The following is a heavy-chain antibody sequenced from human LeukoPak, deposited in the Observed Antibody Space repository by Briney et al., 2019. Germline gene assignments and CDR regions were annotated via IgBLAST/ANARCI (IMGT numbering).Heavy chain of an antibody. CDR3: ARADYYDSSGPRYYYYGMDV. V-gene: IGHV1-2*04. CDR1: GYTFTGYY. J-gene: IGHJ6*02. D-gene: IGHD3-22*01. Sequence: ASVKVSCKASGYTFTGYYMHWVRQAPGQGLEWMGWINPNSGGTNYAQKFQGWVTMTRDTSISTAYMELSRLRSDDTAVYYCARADYYDSSGPRYYYYGMDVWGQGTTVTASS. CDR2: INPNSGGT.